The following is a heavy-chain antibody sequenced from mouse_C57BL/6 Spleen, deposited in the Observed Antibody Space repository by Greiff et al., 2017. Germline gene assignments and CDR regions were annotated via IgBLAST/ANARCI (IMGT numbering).Heavy chain of an antibody. CDR2: INPGSGGT. D-gene: IGHD3-3*01. CDR1: GYAFTNYL. V-gene: IGHV1-54*01. J-gene: IGHJ4*01. CDR3: ARSAGTAMDY. Sequence: QVQLQQSGAELVRPGTSVKVSCKASGYAFTNYLIEWVKQRPGQGLEWIGVINPGSGGTNYNEKFKGKATLTADKSSSTAYMQLSSLTSEDSAVYFWARSAGTAMDYWGQGTSVTVSS.